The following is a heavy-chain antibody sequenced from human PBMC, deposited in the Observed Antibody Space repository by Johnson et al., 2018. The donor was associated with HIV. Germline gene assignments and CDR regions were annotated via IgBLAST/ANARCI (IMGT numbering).Heavy chain of an antibody. J-gene: IGHJ3*02. Sequence: QVQLVESGGGLVQPGGSLRLSCAASGFTFSRYGMHWVRQAPGKGLEWVAFIRYDGSNKYYVDSVKGRFTISRDNSKNTLYLQMNSLRAEDTAVYYCAREDVGSSAPDAFDIWGQGTMVTVSS. CDR3: AREDVGSSAPDAFDI. CDR1: GFTFSRYG. D-gene: IGHD1-26*01. CDR2: IRYDGSNK. V-gene: IGHV3-30*02.